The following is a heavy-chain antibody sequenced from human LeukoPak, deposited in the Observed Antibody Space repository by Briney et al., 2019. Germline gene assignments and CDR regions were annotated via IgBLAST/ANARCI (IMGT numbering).Heavy chain of an antibody. Sequence: PSGTLSLTCAVSGYSISSGYYWGWIRQPPGKGLEWIGSIYHSGSTYYNPSVKSRVTISVGTSTNQFSLKLRSVTAADTAVYYCARASYYDFRKAFDIWGQGTMVTVSS. CDR3: ARASYYDFRKAFDI. J-gene: IGHJ3*02. CDR2: IYHSGST. CDR1: GYSISSGYY. D-gene: IGHD3-3*01. V-gene: IGHV4-38-2*01.